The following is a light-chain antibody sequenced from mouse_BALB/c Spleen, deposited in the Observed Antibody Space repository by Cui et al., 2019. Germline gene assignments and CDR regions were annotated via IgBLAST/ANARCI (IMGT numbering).Light chain of an antibody. CDR3: HQWSSYPWT. CDR2: STS. Sequence: QIVLTQSPAIMSASLEEEITLTCSASSSVSYMHWYQQKSGTSPKLLIYSTSNLASAVPSRFSGSGSGTFYSLTISSVEAEDAADYYCHQWSSYPWTFSGGTKLEIK. CDR1: SSVSY. V-gene: IGKV4-80*01. J-gene: IGKJ1*01.